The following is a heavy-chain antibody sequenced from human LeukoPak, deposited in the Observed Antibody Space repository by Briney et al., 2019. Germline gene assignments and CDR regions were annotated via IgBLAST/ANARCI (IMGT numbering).Heavy chain of an antibody. V-gene: IGHV3-30-3*01. CDR2: ISYDGSNK. Sequence: HPGGSLRLSCAASGFTFSSYAMHWVRQAPGKGLEWVAVISYDGSNKYYADSVKGRFTISRDNSKNTLYLQMNSLRAEDTAVYYCTRDPEALDYWGQGTLVTVSS. CDR1: GFTFSSYA. J-gene: IGHJ4*02. CDR3: TRDPEALDY.